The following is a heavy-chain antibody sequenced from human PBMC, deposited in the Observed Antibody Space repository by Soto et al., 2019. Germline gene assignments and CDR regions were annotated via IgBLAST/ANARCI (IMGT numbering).Heavy chain of an antibody. J-gene: IGHJ5*02. CDR3: ARVCTGRWFDP. CDR2: ITPMFGAP. CDR1: GGPFSSYA. Sequence: QVQLVQSGAEVKKPGSSVKVSCTASGGPFSSYAINWVRQAPGQGIEWMGVITPMFGAPHYAQNFKGRITITAAKSTNTASMELSSLTSGDTAVYFCARVCTGRWFDPWGQGTLVTVSS. V-gene: IGHV1-69*06.